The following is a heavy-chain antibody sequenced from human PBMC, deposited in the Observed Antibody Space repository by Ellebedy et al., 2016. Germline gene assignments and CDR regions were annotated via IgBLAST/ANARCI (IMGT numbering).Heavy chain of an antibody. J-gene: IGHJ3*02. D-gene: IGHD3-22*01. CDR2: IKSESSGGTT. V-gene: IGHV3-15*01. Sequence: GESLKISXAHSGFNFIHAWMTWVRQAPGKGLEWVGRIKSESSGGTTRLATSVRDRFSIRRDDSRNMVSLQMNSLRAEDTALYYCTTGLRDAVGYHGDDAFDMWGQGTMVTVSS. CDR3: TTGLRDAVGYHGDDAFDM. CDR1: GFNFIHAW.